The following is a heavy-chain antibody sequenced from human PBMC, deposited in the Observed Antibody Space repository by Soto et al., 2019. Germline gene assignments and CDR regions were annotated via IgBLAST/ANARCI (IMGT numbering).Heavy chain of an antibody. J-gene: IGHJ4*02. Sequence: SETLSLTCTVSGGSISAYYWSWIRQPPGKGLEWIGYIYYSGSTSYNPSLKSRVTISLDTSKNQYSLKLSSVTAADTAVYYCARDSGFDYRFDYWGQGTLVTVSS. V-gene: IGHV4-59*01. CDR3: ARDSGFDYRFDY. CDR2: IYYSGST. D-gene: IGHD5-12*01. CDR1: GGSISAYY.